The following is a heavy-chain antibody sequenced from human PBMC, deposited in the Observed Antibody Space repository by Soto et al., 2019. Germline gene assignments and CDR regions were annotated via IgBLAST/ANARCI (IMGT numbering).Heavy chain of an antibody. D-gene: IGHD1-26*01. V-gene: IGHV1-69*12. CDR1: GGTFSSYA. CDR3: ARDRRELGRDALDI. J-gene: IGHJ3*02. Sequence: QVQLVQSGAEVKKPGSSVKVSCKASGGTFSSYAISWVRQAPGQGLEWMGGIIPIFGTANYAQKFQGRVTITADESTSTAYMELSSLRSEDTAVYYCARDRRELGRDALDIWGQGTMVTVSS. CDR2: IIPIFGTA.